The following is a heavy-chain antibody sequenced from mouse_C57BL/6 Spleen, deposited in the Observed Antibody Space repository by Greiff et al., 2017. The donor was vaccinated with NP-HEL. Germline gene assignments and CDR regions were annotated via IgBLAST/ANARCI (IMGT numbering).Heavy chain of an antibody. CDR3: ARANWDYFDY. V-gene: IGHV1-64*01. CDR2: IHPNSGST. J-gene: IGHJ2*01. Sequence: QVQLQQSGAELVKPGASVKLSCKASGYTFISYWMHWVKQRPGQGLEWIGMIHPNSGSTNYNEKFKSKATLTVDKSSSTAYMQLSSLTSEDSAVYYCARANWDYFDYWGQGTTLTVSS. D-gene: IGHD4-1*01. CDR1: GYTFISYW.